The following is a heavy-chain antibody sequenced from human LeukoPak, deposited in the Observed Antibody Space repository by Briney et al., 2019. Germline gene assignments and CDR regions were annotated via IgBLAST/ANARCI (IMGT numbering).Heavy chain of an antibody. CDR1: GGSISSSSYY. D-gene: IGHD2-2*01. Sequence: SETLSLTCTVSGGSISSSSYYWGWIRQPPGKGLEWIGSIYYSGSTYYNPSLKSRVTISVDTSKNQFSLKLSSVTAADTAVYYCARLGDIVVVPAAYFDCWGQGTLVTVSS. CDR3: ARLGDIVVVPAAYFDC. CDR2: IYYSGST. J-gene: IGHJ4*02. V-gene: IGHV4-39*01.